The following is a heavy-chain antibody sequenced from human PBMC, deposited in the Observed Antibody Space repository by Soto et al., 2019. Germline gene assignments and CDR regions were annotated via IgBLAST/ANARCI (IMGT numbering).Heavy chain of an antibody. CDR2: ISAYNGNT. V-gene: IGHV1-18*01. Sequence: QVQLVQSGAEVKKPGASVKVSCKASGYTFTSYGISWVRQAPGQGLEWMGWISAYNGNTNYAQKLQGRVTMTTDTSTSTAYMELRSLRSDDTAVYYCARVPRMLYYDSSGSSDYWGQGTLVTVSS. J-gene: IGHJ4*02. CDR1: GYTFTSYG. CDR3: ARVPRMLYYDSSGSSDY. D-gene: IGHD3-22*01.